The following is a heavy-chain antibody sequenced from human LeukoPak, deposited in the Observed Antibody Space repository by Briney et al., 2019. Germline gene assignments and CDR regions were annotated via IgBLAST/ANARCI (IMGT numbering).Heavy chain of an antibody. J-gene: IGHJ4*02. CDR2: TNRDGSEK. D-gene: IGHD6-13*01. V-gene: IGHV3-7*01. Sequence: GGSLRLSCAASQFTFSNFWMSWVRQAPGKGLEWVANTNRDGSEKYYVDSVKGRFTISRDNVKNSLYLQMNSLRAEDTAVYYCARESSSLAAAGMDYWGQGTLVTVSS. CDR3: ARESSSLAAAGMDY. CDR1: QFTFSNFW.